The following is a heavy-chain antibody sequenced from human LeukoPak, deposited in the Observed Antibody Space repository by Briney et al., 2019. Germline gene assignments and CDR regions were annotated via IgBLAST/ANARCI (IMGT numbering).Heavy chain of an antibody. J-gene: IGHJ3*02. CDR1: GFTFGSYS. CDR3: AEVRSSASDI. Sequence: GGSLRLSCAASGFTFGSYSMNWVRQAPGKGLEWISYISGSSSAIYYADSVKGRFTISRDNAKNSLYLQMNSLRDEDTVVYYCAEVRSSASDIWGQGTMVTVSS. V-gene: IGHV3-48*02. D-gene: IGHD3-10*01. CDR2: ISGSSSAI.